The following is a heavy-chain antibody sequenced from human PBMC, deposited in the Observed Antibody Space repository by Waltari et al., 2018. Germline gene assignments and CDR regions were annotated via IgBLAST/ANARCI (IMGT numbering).Heavy chain of an antibody. V-gene: IGHV3-23*01. Sequence: EVQLLESGGGLVQPGGSLRLSCAASGFTFSSYAMSWVRQAPGKGLEWVSAISGSGGSTYYADSVKGRFTISRDKSKNTLYLQMNSLRAEDTAVYYCARSFIAAAGIPSPFDYWGQGTLVTVSS. D-gene: IGHD6-13*01. CDR1: GFTFSSYA. J-gene: IGHJ4*02. CDR2: ISGSGGST. CDR3: ARSFIAAAGIPSPFDY.